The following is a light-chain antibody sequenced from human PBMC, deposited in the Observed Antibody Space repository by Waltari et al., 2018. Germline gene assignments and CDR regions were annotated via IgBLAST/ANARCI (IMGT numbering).Light chain of an antibody. CDR1: SLRTYY. Sequence: SSELTQDPTVSVALGQPVSITCQGDSLRTYYASWYRQRPGQAPILVIYGDNNRPSGVPDRFSTSTSGDTASLTITETQAEDEGDYYCQSRDSYTDRVFGGGTKLTVI. V-gene: IGLV3-19*01. CDR2: GDN. CDR3: QSRDSYTDRV. J-gene: IGLJ3*02.